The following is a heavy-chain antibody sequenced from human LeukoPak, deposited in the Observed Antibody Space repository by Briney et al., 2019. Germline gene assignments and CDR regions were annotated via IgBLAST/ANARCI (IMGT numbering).Heavy chain of an antibody. V-gene: IGHV1-8*01. CDR2: MNPNSGNT. Sequence: ASVKVSCKASGYTFTSYDINWVRQATGQGLGWMGWMNPNSGNTGYAQKFQGRVTMTRDTSTSTVYMELSSLRSEDTAVYYCAIRDPGYSSSLANFDYWGQGTLVTVSS. J-gene: IGHJ4*02. D-gene: IGHD6-13*01. CDR1: GYTFTSYD. CDR3: AIRDPGYSSSLANFDY.